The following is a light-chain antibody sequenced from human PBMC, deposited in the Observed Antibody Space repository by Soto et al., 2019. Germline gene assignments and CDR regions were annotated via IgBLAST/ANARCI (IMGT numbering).Light chain of an antibody. Sequence: DIQMTQSPSSLSASVGDRVTITCQASQDISNYLNWYQQKPGKAPKLLIYDASNLETGVPSRFSGSGSGTDFTFTISSLQAEDIATYYCQQYDNLPFGPGTKVDIK. V-gene: IGKV1-33*01. CDR1: QDISNY. CDR3: QQYDNLP. J-gene: IGKJ3*01. CDR2: DAS.